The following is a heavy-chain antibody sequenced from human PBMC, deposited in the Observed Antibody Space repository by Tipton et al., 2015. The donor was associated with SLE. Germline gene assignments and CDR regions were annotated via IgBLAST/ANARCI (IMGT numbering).Heavy chain of an antibody. CDR1: GFTFSSYA. CDR2: ISYDGSNK. CDR3: AKEGGYYDSSGYYWGLYYFDY. Sequence: SLRLSCAASGFTFSSYAMHWVRQAPGKGLEWVAVISYDGSNKYYADSVKGRFTISRDTSKNTLYLQMNSLRAEDTAVYYCAKEGGYYDSSGYYWGLYYFDYWGQGTLVTVSS. D-gene: IGHD3-22*01. J-gene: IGHJ4*02. V-gene: IGHV3-30*04.